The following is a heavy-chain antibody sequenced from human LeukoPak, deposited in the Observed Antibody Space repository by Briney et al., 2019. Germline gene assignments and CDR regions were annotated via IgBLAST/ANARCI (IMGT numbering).Heavy chain of an antibody. CDR3: AKAVVPYYYDSSGFDP. Sequence: GGSLRLSCAASGFTFDDYAMHWVRQAPGKGLEWVSGISWNSGSIGYADSVKGRFTISRDNAKNSLYLQMNSLRAEDTALYYCAKAVVPYYYDSSGFDPWGQGTLVTVSS. CDR1: GFTFDDYA. D-gene: IGHD3-22*01. J-gene: IGHJ5*02. V-gene: IGHV3-9*01. CDR2: ISWNSGSI.